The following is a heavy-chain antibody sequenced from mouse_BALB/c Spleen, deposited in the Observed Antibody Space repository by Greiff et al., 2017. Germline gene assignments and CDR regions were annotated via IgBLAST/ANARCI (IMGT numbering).Heavy chain of an antibody. CDR3: ARGYYYGNYSWFAY. Sequence: EVKLVESGGGLVKPGGSLKLSCAASGFTFSSYAMSWVRQSPEKRLEWVAEISSGGSYTYYPDTVTGRFTISRDNAKNTLYLEMSSLRSEDTAMYYCARGYYYGNYSWFAYWGQGTLVTVSA. J-gene: IGHJ3*01. CDR1: GFTFSSYA. D-gene: IGHD2-1*01. V-gene: IGHV5-9-4*01. CDR2: ISSGGSYT.